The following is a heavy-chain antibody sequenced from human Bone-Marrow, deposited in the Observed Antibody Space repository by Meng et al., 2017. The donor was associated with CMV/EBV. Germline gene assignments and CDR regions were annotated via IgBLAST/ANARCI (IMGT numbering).Heavy chain of an antibody. Sequence: SETLSLTCTVSGGSISSSSYYWGWIRQPPGKGLEWIGSIYYSGTTYYNPSLRSRVTISVDTSKNQFSLKLSSVTAADTAMYYCASDRLGIQFDYWGQGTLVTVSS. CDR3: ASDRLGIQFDY. J-gene: IGHJ4*02. CDR2: IYYSGTT. D-gene: IGHD6-13*01. CDR1: GGSISSSSYY. V-gene: IGHV4-39*07.